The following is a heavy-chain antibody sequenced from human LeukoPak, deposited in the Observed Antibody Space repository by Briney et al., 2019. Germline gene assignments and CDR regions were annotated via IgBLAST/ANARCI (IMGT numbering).Heavy chain of an antibody. V-gene: IGHV3-30*18. J-gene: IGHJ4*02. CDR2: ISDDGSNK. Sequence: GGSLRLSCVASGFTFSAYGMHWVRQAPGKGLEWVAVISDDGSNKYYVDSVKGRFTISRDNSKNTLYLQMNSLRDEDTAVFYCAKDHVNAGHLDYWGQGTLVTVS. CDR3: AKDHVNAGHLDY. D-gene: IGHD6-13*01. CDR1: GFTFSAYG.